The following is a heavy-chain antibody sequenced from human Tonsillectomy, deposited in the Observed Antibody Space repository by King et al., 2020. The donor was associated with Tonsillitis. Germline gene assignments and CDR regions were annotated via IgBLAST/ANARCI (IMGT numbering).Heavy chain of an antibody. D-gene: IGHD1-1*01. Sequence: LPLQESGPGLVKPSETLSLTCTVSGGSLSNYYWSWIRQPPGKGLEWIAYIYYTGSTSYNPSLKSRVTLSVDTSKHQFSLNLTSVTAADTAVYYCAKGGSLNWFDPWGQGTLVTVSS. CDR2: IYYTGST. CDR3: AKGGSLNWFDP. V-gene: IGHV4-59*01. J-gene: IGHJ5*02. CDR1: GGSLSNYY.